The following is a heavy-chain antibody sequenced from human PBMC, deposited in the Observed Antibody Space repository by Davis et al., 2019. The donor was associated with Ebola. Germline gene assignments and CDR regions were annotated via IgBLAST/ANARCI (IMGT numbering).Heavy chain of an antibody. CDR2: ISGSGAGI. J-gene: IGHJ4*02. CDR3: AKDSISMAALHDD. CDR1: GFTFSSYW. D-gene: IGHD6-19*01. V-gene: IGHV3-23*01. Sequence: LKISCAASGFTFSSYWLHWVRQAPGKGLERVSTISGSGAGIYYTDSVKGRFTISRDNSKNTLYLQMNSLRADDTAVYHCAKDSISMAALHDDWGQGTLVTVSS.